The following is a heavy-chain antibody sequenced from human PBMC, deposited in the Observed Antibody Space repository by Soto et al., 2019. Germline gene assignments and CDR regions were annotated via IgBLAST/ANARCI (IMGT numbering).Heavy chain of an antibody. D-gene: IGHD3-22*01. Sequence: PGGSLRLSCAASGFTFSSYSMNWVRQAPGKGLEWVSSISSSSSYIYYADSVKGRFTISRDNAKNSLYLQMNSLRAEDTAVYYCARDRSSSGYQPYWGQGTLVTVSS. V-gene: IGHV3-21*01. CDR2: ISSSSSYI. J-gene: IGHJ4*02. CDR3: ARDRSSSGYQPY. CDR1: GFTFSSYS.